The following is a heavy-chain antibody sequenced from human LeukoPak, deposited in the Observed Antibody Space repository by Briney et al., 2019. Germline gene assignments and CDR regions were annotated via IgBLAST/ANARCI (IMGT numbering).Heavy chain of an antibody. CDR2: ISYSGST. Sequence: ETVSHTSTVSGGSTSTSGYYWDRTRQPPGKGLEWIGSISYSGSTHYNPSLKSRVTISADTSKNQFSLKLSSVTAADTAVYYCARQGNRNNRYYSDYWGERDPVAVSS. CDR1: GGSTSTSGYY. V-gene: IGHV4-39*01. D-gene: IGHD1/OR15-1a*01. CDR3: ARQGNRNNRYYSDY. J-gene: IGHJ4*02.